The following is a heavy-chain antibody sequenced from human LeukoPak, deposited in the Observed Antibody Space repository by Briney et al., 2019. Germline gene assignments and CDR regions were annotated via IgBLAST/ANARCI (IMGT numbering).Heavy chain of an antibody. Sequence: CTXXGGSISSYYXSWIRQPPGKGLDCIGYIYYSGTTNYNPSLKSRVTISVDTSKNQFSLKLRSVTAADTAVYYCARGGDYLFDYWGQGTLVTVSS. CDR1: GGSISSYY. V-gene: IGHV4-59*01. D-gene: IGHD4-17*01. CDR2: IYYSGTT. CDR3: ARGGDYLFDY. J-gene: IGHJ4*02.